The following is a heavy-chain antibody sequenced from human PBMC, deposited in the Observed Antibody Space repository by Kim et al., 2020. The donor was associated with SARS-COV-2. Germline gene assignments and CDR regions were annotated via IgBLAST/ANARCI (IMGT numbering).Heavy chain of an antibody. D-gene: IGHD6-19*01. J-gene: IGHJ3*02. Sequence: ASVKVSCKASGYTFTSYGISWVRQAPGQGLEWMGWISAYNGNTNYAQKLQGRVTMTTDTSTSTAYMELRSLRSDDTAVYYCARAGGMGYISGWYLAFDIWGQGTMVTVSS. CDR1: GYTFTSYG. CDR2: ISAYNGNT. CDR3: ARAGGMGYISGWYLAFDI. V-gene: IGHV1-18*01.